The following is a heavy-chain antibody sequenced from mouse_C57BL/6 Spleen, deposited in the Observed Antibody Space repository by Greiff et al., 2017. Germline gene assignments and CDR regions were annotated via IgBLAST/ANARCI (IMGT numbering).Heavy chain of an antibody. J-gene: IGHJ4*01. CDR3: ARELRRLMDY. CDR2: ISDGGSYT. CDR1: GFTFSSYA. V-gene: IGHV5-4*01. Sequence: EVMLVESGGGLVKPGGSLKLSCAASGFTFSSYAMSWVRQTPEKRLEWVATISDGGSYTYYPDNVKGRFTISRDNAKNNLYLQMSHLKSEDTAMYYCARELRRLMDYWGQGTSVTVSS.